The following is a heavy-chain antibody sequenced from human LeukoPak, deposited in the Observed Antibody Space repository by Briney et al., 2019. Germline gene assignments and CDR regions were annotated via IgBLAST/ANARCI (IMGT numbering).Heavy chain of an antibody. J-gene: IGHJ6*03. D-gene: IGHD3-3*01. Sequence: SETLSLTCTVSGGSISSYYWSWIRQPPGKGLEWIGYIYYSGSTNYNPSLKSRVTISVDTSKNQFSLKLSSVTAADTAVYYCARTHDFWSGYYYMDVRGKGTTVTVSS. CDR1: GGSISSYY. CDR3: ARTHDFWSGYYYMDV. CDR2: IYYSGST. V-gene: IGHV4-59*01.